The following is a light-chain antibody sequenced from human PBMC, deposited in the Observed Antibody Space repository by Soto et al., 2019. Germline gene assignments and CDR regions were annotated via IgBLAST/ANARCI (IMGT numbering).Light chain of an antibody. V-gene: IGKV1-5*01. CDR2: DAS. Sequence: DIQMTQSPSTLSASVGDRVTITFRASQSITNWLAWYQQKPGKAPKLLIYDASSLKSGVPSRFSGSGSGTEFTLTISSLQPDDFATYYCQQYNSYSRTFGPGTKVDIK. J-gene: IGKJ3*01. CDR3: QQYNSYSRT. CDR1: QSITNW.